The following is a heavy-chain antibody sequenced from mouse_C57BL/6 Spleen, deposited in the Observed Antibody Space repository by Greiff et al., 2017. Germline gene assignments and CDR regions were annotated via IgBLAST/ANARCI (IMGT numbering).Heavy chain of an antibody. Sequence: EVQLQQSGPVLVKPGASVKMSCKASGYTFTDYYMNWVKQSHGKSLEWIGDINPNNGGTSYNQKFKGKATLTVDKSSSTAYMELRSLTSEDSAVYYCARGGVVAPMGYWGQGTSVTVSS. CDR1: GYTFTDYY. CDR2: INPNNGGT. CDR3: ARGGVVAPMGY. V-gene: IGHV1-26*01. J-gene: IGHJ4*01. D-gene: IGHD1-1*01.